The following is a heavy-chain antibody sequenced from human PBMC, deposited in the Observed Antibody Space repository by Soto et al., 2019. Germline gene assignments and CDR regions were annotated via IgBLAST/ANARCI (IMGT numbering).Heavy chain of an antibody. D-gene: IGHD2-15*01. CDR1: GYSFTSYC. J-gene: IGHJ2*01. CDR2: INPSGGST. Sequence: VRVSGKASGYSFTSYCMHWVRQAPGQGLEWMGIINPSGGSTSYAQEFQGSVTTTGNTSTGTVYMVLSSPRCEVTAVYYWTRDWYCIGGSCYSEGADPRGR. CDR3: TRDWYCIGGSCYSEGADP. V-gene: IGHV1-46*01.